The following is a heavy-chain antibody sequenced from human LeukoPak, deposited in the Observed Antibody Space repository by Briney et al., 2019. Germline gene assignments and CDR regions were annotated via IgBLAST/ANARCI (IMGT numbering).Heavy chain of an antibody. D-gene: IGHD3-22*01. CDR1: GGTFSSYA. V-gene: IGHV1-69*05. CDR3: ARAGSSGYALDY. CDR2: IIPIFGTA. J-gene: IGHJ4*02. Sequence: SVKVSCKASGGTFSSYAISWVRQAPGQGLEWMGGIIPIFGTANYAQKFQGRVTITTDESTSTAYMELSSLRSEDTAVYYCARAGSSGYALDYWGQGTLVTVSS.